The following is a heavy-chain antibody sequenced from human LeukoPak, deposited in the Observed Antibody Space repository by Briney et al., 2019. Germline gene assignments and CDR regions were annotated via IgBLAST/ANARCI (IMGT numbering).Heavy chain of an antibody. J-gene: IGHJ3*02. Sequence: GGSLRLSCAASGFTFSSYAMSWVRQAPGKGLEWVSAISGSGGSTYYADSVKGRFTISRDNSKNTLYLQMNSLRAEDTAVYYCARDLQDSSGYYHDAFDIWGQGTMVTVSS. CDR3: ARDLQDSSGYYHDAFDI. CDR1: GFTFSSYA. CDR2: ISGSGGST. D-gene: IGHD3-22*01. V-gene: IGHV3-23*01.